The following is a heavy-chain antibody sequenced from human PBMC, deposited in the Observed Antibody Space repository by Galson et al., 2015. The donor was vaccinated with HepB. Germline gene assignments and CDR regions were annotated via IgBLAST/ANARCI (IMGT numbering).Heavy chain of an antibody. D-gene: IGHD3-10*01. CDR2: ISSSSSTI. V-gene: IGHV3-48*04. J-gene: IGHJ3*02. Sequence: SLRLSCAASGFTFSSYSMNWVRQAPGKGLEWVSYISSSSSTIYYADSVKGRFTISRDNAKNSLYLQMNSLSAEDTAVYYCASAPVWFGEFLDAFDIWGQGTMVTVSS. CDR1: GFTFSSYS. CDR3: ASAPVWFGEFLDAFDI.